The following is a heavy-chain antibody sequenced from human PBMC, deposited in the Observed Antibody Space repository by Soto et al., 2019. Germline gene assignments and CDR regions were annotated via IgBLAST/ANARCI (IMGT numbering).Heavy chain of an antibody. V-gene: IGHV4-34*01. CDR1: GGSFSGYY. CDR2: INHSGST. CDR3: ARGRRDGYNGHYFDY. J-gene: IGHJ4*02. D-gene: IGHD5-12*01. Sequence: PSETLSLTCAVYGGSFSGYYWSWIRQPPGKGLEWIGEINHSGSTNYNPSLKSRVTISVDTSKNQFSLKLSSVTAADTAVYCCARGRRDGYNGHYFDYWGQGTLVTVSS.